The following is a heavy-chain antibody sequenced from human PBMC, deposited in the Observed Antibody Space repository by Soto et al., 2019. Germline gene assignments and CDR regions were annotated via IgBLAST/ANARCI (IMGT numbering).Heavy chain of an antibody. J-gene: IGHJ1*01. CDR3: THATRGVTSN. D-gene: IGHD2-15*01. CDR1: GFSLSTSGLG. V-gene: IGHV2-5*02. CDR2: IYWDDDD. Sequence: QITLKESGPTLVKPTQTLTLTCNFSGFSLSTSGLGVGWIRQPPGKALEWLALIYWDDDDRYSPSLQRRLAITKDTSNTQVALTLTSLDLAYTRTYFLTHATRGVTSNWVQGTLVTVSS.